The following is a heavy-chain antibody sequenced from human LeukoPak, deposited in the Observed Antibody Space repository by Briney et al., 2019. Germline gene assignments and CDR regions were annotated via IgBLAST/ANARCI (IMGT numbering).Heavy chain of an antibody. J-gene: IGHJ4*02. D-gene: IGHD6-13*01. CDR3: AKDVAAAGTYYFDY. V-gene: IGHV3-23*01. CDR2: ISGSGGST. Sequence: GGSLRLSCAASGFTFSSSWMHWVRQAPGKGLEWVSAISGSGGSTYYADSVKGRFTISRDNSKNTLYLQMNSLRAEDTAVYYCAKDVAAAGTYYFDYWGQGTLVTASS. CDR1: GFTFSSSW.